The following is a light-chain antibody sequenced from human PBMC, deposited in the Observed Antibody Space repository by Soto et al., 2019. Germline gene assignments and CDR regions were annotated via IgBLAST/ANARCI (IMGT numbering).Light chain of an antibody. CDR3: QQYESYPQT. CDR2: GAS. Sequence: AIRMTQSPSSLSASTGDRVTITCRASQDISRYLAWYQQKPGKAPNLLIVGASTLQSGVPSRFSGSGSGTDFTLTISCLQSEDFATYYCQQYESYPQTFGQGTKLESK. CDR1: QDISRY. V-gene: IGKV1-8*01. J-gene: IGKJ2*01.